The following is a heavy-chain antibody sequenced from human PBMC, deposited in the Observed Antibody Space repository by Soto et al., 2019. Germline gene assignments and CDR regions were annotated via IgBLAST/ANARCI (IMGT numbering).Heavy chain of an antibody. J-gene: IGHJ4*02. CDR2: AHHSGRT. CDR3: ARSEATGLDY. D-gene: IGHD1-26*01. Sequence: QVQLQESGPGLVKPSGTLSLTCTVSGGSMSSSNWWNWVRQSPGKGLEWIGEAHHSGRTNYNPSPKSRVTISVDKPKNHFSLKLSSVTAADTAVYYCARSEATGLDYWGQGTLVTVSS. V-gene: IGHV4-4*02. CDR1: GGSMSSSNW.